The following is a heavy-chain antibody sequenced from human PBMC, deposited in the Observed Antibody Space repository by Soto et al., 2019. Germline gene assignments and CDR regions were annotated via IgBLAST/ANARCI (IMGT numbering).Heavy chain of an antibody. CDR1: GFTFSSVA. V-gene: IGHV3-23*01. D-gene: IGHD1-1*01. CDR3: AKLYWNPRYFDY. CDR2: ITDSGGST. J-gene: IGHJ4*02. Sequence: GGSLRLSCAASGFTFSSVAMAWVRQAPGKGPEWVSSITDSGGSTDYADSVKGRFTISRDNSRNTLYLQMNSLRADDTAVYYCAKLYWNPRYFDYWGQGTRVTVSS.